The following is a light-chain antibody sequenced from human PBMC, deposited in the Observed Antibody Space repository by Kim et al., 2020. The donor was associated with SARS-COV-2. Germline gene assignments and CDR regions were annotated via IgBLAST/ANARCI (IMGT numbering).Light chain of an antibody. V-gene: IGKV3-20*01. Sequence: RSLSPGERATLSCRASQSVSGLAWFQQKPGQPPRLLINAASNRATGVPDRFSGSGSGTDFTLTISRLEPEDLAVYYCHQYGTLPKTFGQGTKLEI. J-gene: IGKJ2*01. CDR1: QSVSG. CDR3: HQYGTLPKT. CDR2: AAS.